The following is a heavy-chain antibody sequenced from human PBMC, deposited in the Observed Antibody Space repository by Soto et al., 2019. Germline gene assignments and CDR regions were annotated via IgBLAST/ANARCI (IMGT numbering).Heavy chain of an antibody. CDR2: IYYSGST. J-gene: IGHJ6*02. V-gene: IGHV4-59*01. CDR1: GGSISSYY. Sequence: SETLSLTCTVSGGSISSYYWSWIRQPPGKGLEWIGYIYYSGSTNYNPSLKSRVTISVDTSKNQFSLKLSSVTAADTAVYYCARLPYYDFRSGSPWGYYYYGMDVWGQGTTVTVSS. CDR3: ARLPYYDFRSGSPWGYYYYGMDV. D-gene: IGHD3-3*01.